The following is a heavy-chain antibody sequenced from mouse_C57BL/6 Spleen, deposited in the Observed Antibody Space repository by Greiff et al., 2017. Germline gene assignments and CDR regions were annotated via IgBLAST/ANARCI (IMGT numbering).Heavy chain of an antibody. CDR2: IRNKANNHAT. CDR3: TRRIYAVLMDY. Sequence: EVNVVESGGGLVQPGGSMKLSCAASGFTFSDAWMDWVRQSPEKGLEWVAEIRNKANNHATYYAVSVKGRFTISRDDSKSSVYLQMNSLRAEDTGIYYCTRRIYAVLMDYWGQGTSVTVSS. D-gene: IGHD1-1*01. CDR1: GFTFSDAW. J-gene: IGHJ4*01. V-gene: IGHV6-6*01.